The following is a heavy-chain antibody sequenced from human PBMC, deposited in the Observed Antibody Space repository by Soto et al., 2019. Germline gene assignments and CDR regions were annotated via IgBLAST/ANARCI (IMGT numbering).Heavy chain of an antibody. CDR3: ARDSSRHRDY. CDR2: INHSGST. D-gene: IGHD6-13*01. CDR1: GGSFSGYY. J-gene: IGHJ4*02. Sequence: SLTCAVYGGSFSGYYWSWIRQPPGKGLEWIGEINHSGSTNYNPSLKSRVTISVDTSKNQFSLKLSSVTAADTAVYYCARDSSRHRDYWGQGTLVTVSS. V-gene: IGHV4-34*01.